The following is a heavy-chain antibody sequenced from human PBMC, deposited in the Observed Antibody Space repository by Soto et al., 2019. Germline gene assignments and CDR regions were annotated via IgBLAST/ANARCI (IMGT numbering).Heavy chain of an antibody. V-gene: IGHV1-69*02. D-gene: IGHD3-10*01. CDR1: GGTFSSYT. Sequence: QVQLVQSGAEVKKPGSSVKVSCKASGGTFSSYTISWVRQAPGQGLEWMGRIIPILGIANYAQKFQGRVTITAEKSPSTAYMELSSLRSEDTAVYYCARGGGSGLMEYYYGMDVWGQGTTVTVSS. CDR2: IIPILGIA. J-gene: IGHJ6*02. CDR3: ARGGGSGLMEYYYGMDV.